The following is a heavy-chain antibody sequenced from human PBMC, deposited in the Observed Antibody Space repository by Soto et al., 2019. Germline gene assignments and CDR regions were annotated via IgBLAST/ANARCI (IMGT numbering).Heavy chain of an antibody. D-gene: IGHD3-3*01. V-gene: IGHV3-30*18. CDR3: AKDAACWSASADGMDV. J-gene: IGHJ6*02. CDR1: GFTFSSYG. Sequence: QVQLVESGGGVVQPGRSLRLSCAASGFTFSSYGMHWVRQAPGKGLEWVAVISYDGSNKYYADSVKGRFTISRDNSKNTLYLQMNSLRAEDTAVYYCAKDAACWSASADGMDVWGQGTTVTVSS. CDR2: ISYDGSNK.